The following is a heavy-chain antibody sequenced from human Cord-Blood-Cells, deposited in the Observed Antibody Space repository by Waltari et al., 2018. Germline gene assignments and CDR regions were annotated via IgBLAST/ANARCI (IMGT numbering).Heavy chain of an antibody. CDR2: INPNSGGT. CDR3: ARAYYDFWSGYYGPAY. Sequence: QVQLVQSGAEVKKPGASVKVSCKASGYTFTGYYMHWVRQAPGQGLEWMGWINPNSGGTNYAQKFQGRVTMTRDTSISTAYMELSRLRSDDTAVYYCARAYYDFWSGYYGPAYWGQGTLVTVSS. D-gene: IGHD3-3*01. CDR1: GYTFTGYY. J-gene: IGHJ4*02. V-gene: IGHV1-2*02.